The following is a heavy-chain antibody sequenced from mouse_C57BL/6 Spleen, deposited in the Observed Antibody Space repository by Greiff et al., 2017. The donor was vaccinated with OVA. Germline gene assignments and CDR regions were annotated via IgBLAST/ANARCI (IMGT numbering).Heavy chain of an antibody. Sequence: QVQLQQPGAELVRPGTSVKLSCKASGYTFTSYWMHWVKQRPGQGLEWIGVIDPSDSYTNYNQKFKGKATLTVDTSSSTAYMQLSSLTSEDSAVYYCASYSPYFDDWGQGTTLTVSS. V-gene: IGHV1-59*01. J-gene: IGHJ2*01. CDR2: IDPSDSYT. CDR3: ASYSPYFDD. CDR1: GYTFTSYW. D-gene: IGHD2-12*01.